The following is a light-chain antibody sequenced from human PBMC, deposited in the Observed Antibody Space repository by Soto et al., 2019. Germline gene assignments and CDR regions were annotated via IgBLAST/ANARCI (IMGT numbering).Light chain of an antibody. J-gene: IGKJ1*01. CDR2: DAS. CDR1: QSISSW. Sequence: DMHMTQSPATLSAPVGDRVTITCRASQSISSWLAWYQQKPGKAPKLLIYDASSLESGVPSRFSGSGSGTEFTLTISSLQPEDFATYYCQQYYSYPWTFGQGTKVDIK. V-gene: IGKV1-5*01. CDR3: QQYYSYPWT.